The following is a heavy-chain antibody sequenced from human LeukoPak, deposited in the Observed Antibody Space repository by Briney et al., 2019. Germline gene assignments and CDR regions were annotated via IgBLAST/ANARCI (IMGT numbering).Heavy chain of an antibody. Sequence: ASVKVSCKASGYTFTGYYMHWVRQAPGQGLEWMGRIIPIFGTANYAQKFQGRVTITTDESTSTAYMELSSLRSEDTAVYYCARENREFDYWGQGTLVTVSS. CDR2: IIPIFGTA. D-gene: IGHD5-24*01. V-gene: IGHV1-69*05. CDR3: ARENREFDY. CDR1: GYTFTGYY. J-gene: IGHJ4*02.